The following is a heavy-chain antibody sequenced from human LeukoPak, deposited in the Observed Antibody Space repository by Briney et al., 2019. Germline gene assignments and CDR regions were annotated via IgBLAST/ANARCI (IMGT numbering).Heavy chain of an antibody. J-gene: IGHJ5*02. CDR2: INHSGST. CDR1: GGSFSGYY. D-gene: IGHD1-26*01. V-gene: IGHV4-34*01. CDR3: ARAPRRASTTLLP. Sequence: KPSETLSLTFAVYGGSFSGYYWSWIRQPPGKGLEWIGEINHSGSTNYNPSLKSRVTISVDTSKNQFSLKLSSVTAADTAVYYCARAPRRASTTLLPWGQGTLVTVSS.